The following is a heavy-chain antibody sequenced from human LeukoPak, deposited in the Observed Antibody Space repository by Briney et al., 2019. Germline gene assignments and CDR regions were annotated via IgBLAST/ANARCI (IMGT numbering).Heavy chain of an antibody. Sequence: SQTLSLTCTVSGGSISSGGYYWSWIRQHPEKGLEWIGYIYYSGSTYYNPSLKSRVTISVDTSKNQFSLKLSSVTAADTAVYYCAREKPNYCSSTSCYTPENWFDPWGQGTLVTVSS. J-gene: IGHJ5*02. V-gene: IGHV4-31*03. D-gene: IGHD2-2*02. CDR3: AREKPNYCSSTSCYTPENWFDP. CDR1: GGSISSGGYY. CDR2: IYYSGST.